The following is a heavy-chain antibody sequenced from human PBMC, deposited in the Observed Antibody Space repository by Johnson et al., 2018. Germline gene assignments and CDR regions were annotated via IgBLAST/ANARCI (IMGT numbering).Heavy chain of an antibody. CDR2: IIPIFNTP. J-gene: IGHJ6*02. V-gene: IGHV1-69*12. D-gene: IGHD2-15*01. CDR1: GGIFSSYA. CDR3: PRDVIVGVGAVAPAYYFGMDV. Sequence: QVQLVQSGAEVKKPGSSVKVSCKASGGIFSSYAIIWVRQAPGQGLEWMGGIIPIFNTPNYAQKFQGRVTISAEESTTTAYMGLSSLRSEDTAVYYCPRDVIVGVGAVAPAYYFGMDVWGQGATVTVSS.